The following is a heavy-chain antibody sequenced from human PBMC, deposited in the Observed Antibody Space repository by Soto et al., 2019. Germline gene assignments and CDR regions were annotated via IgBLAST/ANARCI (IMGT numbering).Heavy chain of an antibody. CDR3: ARAGDTMIRGVIIMNYYGMDV. CDR1: GYSISSGYY. Sequence: PSETLSLTCVVSGYSISSGYYWGWIRRPPGKGLEWIGNVHHSGITYYNPSLKSRVSISRDTSKNHYSLNLSSVTAADTAVYYCARAGDTMIRGVIIMNYYGMDVWGHGTTVTVSS. D-gene: IGHD3-10*01. V-gene: IGHV4-38-2*01. CDR2: VHHSGIT. J-gene: IGHJ6*02.